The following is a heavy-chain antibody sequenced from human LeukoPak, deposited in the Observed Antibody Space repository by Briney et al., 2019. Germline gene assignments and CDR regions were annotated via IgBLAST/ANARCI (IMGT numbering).Heavy chain of an antibody. V-gene: IGHV1-2*02. CDR1: GFTLTGYY. CDR2: INPHSGGT. D-gene: IGHD2-21*02. Sequence: ASVKVSCKASGFTLTGYYIHWVRQAPGQGLEWMGYINPHSGGTNSPQKFQGRVTMTTDTSISAAYMELSSLISDDTAMYYCVRESNELLSKNFDYWGQGTLVTVSS. CDR3: VRESNELLSKNFDY. J-gene: IGHJ4*02.